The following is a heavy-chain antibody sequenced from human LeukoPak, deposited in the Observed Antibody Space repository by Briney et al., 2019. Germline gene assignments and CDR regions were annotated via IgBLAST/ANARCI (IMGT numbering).Heavy chain of an antibody. CDR3: ASKTPGRFGEFPDAFDI. Sequence: GGSLRLSCAASGFTFSSYGMHWVRQAPGKGLEWVAVISYDGSNKYYADSVKGRFTISRDNSKNTLYLQMNSLRAEDTAVYYCASKTPGRFGEFPDAFDIWGQGTMVTVSS. CDR1: GFTFSSYG. J-gene: IGHJ3*02. V-gene: IGHV3-30*03. D-gene: IGHD3-10*01. CDR2: ISYDGSNK.